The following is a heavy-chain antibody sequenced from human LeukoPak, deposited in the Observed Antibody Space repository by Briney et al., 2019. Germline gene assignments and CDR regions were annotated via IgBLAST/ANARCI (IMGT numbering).Heavy chain of an antibody. CDR3: ARHLYGDYANFDY. CDR1: GGSISSTSYY. J-gene: IGHJ4*02. D-gene: IGHD4-17*01. V-gene: IGHV4-39*01. CDR2: IYYSGST. Sequence: SETLSLTCTVSGGSISSTSYYWGWIRQPPGKGLEWIGSIYYSGSTYYNPSLKSRVTISVDTSKNQFSLKLSSVTAADTAVYYCARHLYGDYANFDYWGQGTLVTASS.